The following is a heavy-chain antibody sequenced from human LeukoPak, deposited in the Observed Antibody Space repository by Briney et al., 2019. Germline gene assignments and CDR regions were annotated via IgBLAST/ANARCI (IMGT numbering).Heavy chain of an antibody. CDR1: GGSISSSSYY. CDR2: IYYSGST. CDR3: ARRSGDSAVDY. Sequence: MPSETLSLTCTVSGGSISSSSYYWGWIRQPPGKGLEWIGNIYYSGSTYYNPSLKSRVTISVDTSKNQFSLKLSSVTAADTAVYYCARRSGDSAVDYWGQGPLVTVSA. D-gene: IGHD2-21*02. J-gene: IGHJ4*02. V-gene: IGHV4-39*01.